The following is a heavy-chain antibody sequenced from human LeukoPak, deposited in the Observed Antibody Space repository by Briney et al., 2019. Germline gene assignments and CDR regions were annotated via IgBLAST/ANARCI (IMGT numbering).Heavy chain of an antibody. D-gene: IGHD5-12*01. CDR1: GYTFTGYY. V-gene: IGHV1-2*02. J-gene: IGHJ4*02. CDR2: INPNSGGT. CDR3: ATARPYSGYVYFDY. Sequence: GASVKVSCKASGYTFTGYYMHWVRQAPGQGLEWMGWINPNSGGTNYAQKFQGRVTMTRDTSISTAYMELSRLRSDDTAVYYCATARPYSGYVYFDYWGQGTLVTVSS.